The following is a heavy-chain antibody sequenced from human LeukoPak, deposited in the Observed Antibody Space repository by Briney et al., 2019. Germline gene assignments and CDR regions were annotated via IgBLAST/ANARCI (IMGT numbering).Heavy chain of an antibody. CDR3: ARDLAYPRYFDL. CDR1: GLTFSSYA. CDR2: IPYDGSNK. D-gene: IGHD3-16*01. V-gene: IGHV3-30-3*01. Sequence: GGSLRLSCAASGLTFSSYAMHWVRQAPGKGLEWVAVIPYDGSNKYYADSVKGRFTISRDNSKNTLYLQMNSLRAEDTAVYYCARDLAYPRYFDLWGRSTLVTVSS. J-gene: IGHJ2*01.